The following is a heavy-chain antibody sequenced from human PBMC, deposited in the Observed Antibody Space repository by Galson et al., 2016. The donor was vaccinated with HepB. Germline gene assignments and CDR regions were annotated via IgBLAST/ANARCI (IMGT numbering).Heavy chain of an antibody. CDR3: ARVRSGYSGYANPYYYGMDV. J-gene: IGHJ6*02. V-gene: IGHV6-1*01. Sequence: CAISGDSVSSNSATWNWIRQPPSRGLEWLGRTYYRSKWYNDYALSVRSRLTINPDTSKNQFSLQLNSVTPEDTAVYYCARVRSGYSGYANPYYYGMDVWGQGTTVTVSS. D-gene: IGHD5-12*01. CDR2: TYYRSKWYN. CDR1: GDSVSSNSAT.